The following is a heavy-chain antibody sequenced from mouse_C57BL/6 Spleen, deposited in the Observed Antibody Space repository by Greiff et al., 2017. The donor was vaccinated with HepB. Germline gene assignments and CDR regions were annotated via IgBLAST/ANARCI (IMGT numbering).Heavy chain of an antibody. V-gene: IGHV1-64*01. CDR3: ARWLLRHAMDY. J-gene: IGHJ4*01. D-gene: IGHD2-3*01. CDR1: GYTFTSYW. CDR2: IHPNSGST. Sequence: QVQLQQPGAELVKPGASVKLSCKASGYTFTSYWMHWVKQRPGQGLEWIGMIHPNSGSTNYNEKFKSKATLTVDKSSSTAYMQLSSLTSEDSAVYYCARWLLRHAMDYWGQGTSVTVSS.